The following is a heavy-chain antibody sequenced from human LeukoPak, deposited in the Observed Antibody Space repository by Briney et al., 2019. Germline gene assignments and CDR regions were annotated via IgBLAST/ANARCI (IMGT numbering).Heavy chain of an antibody. D-gene: IGHD3-10*01. CDR2: IYYSGST. J-gene: IGHJ5*02. CDR3: ARWYYHGSGSYYNSNWFDP. Sequence: SETLSLTCTVSGGSISSGSYYWGWIRQPPGKGLEWIGYIYYSGSTNYNPSLKSRVTISVDTSKNQFSLKLSSVTAADTAVYYCARWYYHGSGSYYNSNWFDPWGQGTLVTVS. CDR1: GGSISSGSYY. V-gene: IGHV4-61*01.